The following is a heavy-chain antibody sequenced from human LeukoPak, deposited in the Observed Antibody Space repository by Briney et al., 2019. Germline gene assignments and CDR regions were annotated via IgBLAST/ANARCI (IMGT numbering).Heavy chain of an antibody. Sequence: ASVNVSCKASGYTFTSYSMHWVRQAPGQGLEWMGLINPSGGSTRYAQKFQGRVTVTRDTSTSTVYLELRSLRSEDTAVYYCARAQYYDYDWGSYRLDYWGQGTLVIVSS. V-gene: IGHV1-46*01. J-gene: IGHJ4*02. CDR1: GYTFTSYS. CDR2: INPSGGST. CDR3: ARAQYYDYDWGSYRLDY. D-gene: IGHD3-16*02.